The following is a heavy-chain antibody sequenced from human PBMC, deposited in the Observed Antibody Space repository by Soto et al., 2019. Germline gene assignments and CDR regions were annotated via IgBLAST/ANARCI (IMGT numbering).Heavy chain of an antibody. CDR2: ITGSGRT. V-gene: IGHV3-23*01. CDR1: GFTLTNNG. Sequence: PGGSLRLSCAASGFTLTNNGMTWARQAPGKGLEWVSDITGSGRTYYADSVKGRFTISRDISKNTLFLQMNSLRAEDTAVYYCSGHGSGSAWGQGTLVTVSS. J-gene: IGHJ1*01. D-gene: IGHD6-19*01. CDR3: SGHGSGSA.